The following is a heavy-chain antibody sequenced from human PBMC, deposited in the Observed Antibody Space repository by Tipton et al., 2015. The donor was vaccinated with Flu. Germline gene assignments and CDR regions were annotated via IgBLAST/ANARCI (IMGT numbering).Heavy chain of an antibody. V-gene: IGHV3-53*01. D-gene: IGHD3-10*01. CDR1: GFTVSSNY. Sequence: GSLRLSCAASGFTVSSNYMSWVRQAPGKGLEWVSVIYSGGSTYYADSVKGRFTISRDNSKNTLYLQMNSLRAEDTAVYYCARAGNELWFGELNIYYMDVWGKGTTVTVSS. CDR3: ARAGNELWFGELNIYYMDV. J-gene: IGHJ6*03. CDR2: IYSGGST.